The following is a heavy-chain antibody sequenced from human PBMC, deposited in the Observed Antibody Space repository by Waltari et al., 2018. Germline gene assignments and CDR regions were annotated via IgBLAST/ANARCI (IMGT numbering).Heavy chain of an antibody. Sequence: QVQLVQSGAEVKKPGSSVKVSCKASGGTFSSYAISWVRQAPGQGLEWMGRIIPIVGTANYAQKFQGRVTITAYKSTSTAYMELSSLRSEDTAVYYCVITGTSDAFDIWGQGTMVTVSS. CDR1: GGTFSSYA. J-gene: IGHJ3*02. V-gene: IGHV1-69*08. D-gene: IGHD1-1*01. CDR2: IIPIVGTA. CDR3: VITGTSDAFDI.